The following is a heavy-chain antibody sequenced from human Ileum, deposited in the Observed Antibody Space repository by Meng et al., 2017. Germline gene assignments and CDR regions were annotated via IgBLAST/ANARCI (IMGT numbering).Heavy chain of an antibody. Sequence: ASVKVSCKASGYTFTSYYMHWVRQAPGQGLEWMGMINPSGGSTSYAQKFQGRVTMTRDTSTSTVYMELSSLRSEDTAVYYCARARLQWIFDYWGQGTLVTVSS. CDR1: GYTFTSYY. CDR3: ARARLQWIFDY. V-gene: IGHV1-46*01. D-gene: IGHD4-11*01. J-gene: IGHJ4*02. CDR2: INPSGGST.